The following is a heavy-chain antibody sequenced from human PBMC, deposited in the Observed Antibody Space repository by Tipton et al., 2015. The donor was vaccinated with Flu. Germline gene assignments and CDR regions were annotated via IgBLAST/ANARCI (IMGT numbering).Heavy chain of an antibody. V-gene: IGHV4-39*07. D-gene: IGHD3-10*01. Sequence: GLVKPSETLSLSCTFSGGSISSRSYYWAWIRQPPGKGLEWIGSIYQSWNAYYNPTLQRRVTTSVDTSNNQVSLNPNSVTAADTAVYFCARVSRGGFDPWGQGALVTVSS. CDR3: ARVSRGGFDP. J-gene: IGHJ5*02. CDR2: IYQSWNA. CDR1: GGSISSRSYY.